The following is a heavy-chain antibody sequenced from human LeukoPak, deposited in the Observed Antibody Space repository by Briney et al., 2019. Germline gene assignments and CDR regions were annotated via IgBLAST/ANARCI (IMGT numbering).Heavy chain of an antibody. CDR3: ARHLGIALRDACDI. V-gene: IGHV4-59*08. Sequence: SETLSLTCTVSGGSINSYYWSWIRQPPGKGLEWIGYISYSGSTNYNPSLKSRVTISVDTSKNQFSLKLSSVTAADTAVYYCARHLGIALRDACDIWGQGTLVTVSS. CDR2: ISYSGST. CDR1: GGSINSYY. J-gene: IGHJ3*02. D-gene: IGHD3-16*01.